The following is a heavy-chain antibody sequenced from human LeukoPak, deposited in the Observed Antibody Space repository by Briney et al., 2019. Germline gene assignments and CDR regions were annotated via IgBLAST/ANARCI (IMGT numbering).Heavy chain of an antibody. D-gene: IGHD3-10*01. Sequence: PGGSLRLSCAASRFTFSSYSMNWVRQAPGKGLEWVSSISSSSSYIYYADSVKGRFTISRDNAKNSLYLQMNSLRAEDTAVYYCARDWGITMVRGGARDYYYYGMDVWGQGTTVTVSS. CDR2: ISSSSSYI. CDR1: RFTFSSYS. V-gene: IGHV3-21*01. CDR3: ARDWGITMVRGGARDYYYYGMDV. J-gene: IGHJ6*02.